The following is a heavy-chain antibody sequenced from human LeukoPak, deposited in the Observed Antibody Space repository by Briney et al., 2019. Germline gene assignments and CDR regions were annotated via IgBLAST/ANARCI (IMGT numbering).Heavy chain of an antibody. CDR2: INPDGSTT. Sequence: PGGSLRLSCAASGFTFSRYWIHWVRQAPEKGLEWVSRINPDGSTTTYADSVKGRFTISRDNAKNSLYLQMNSLRAEDTAVYYCARDYYDSSGYYLGVRFDIWGQGTMVTVSS. D-gene: IGHD3-22*01. CDR1: GFTFSRYW. V-gene: IGHV3-74*01. CDR3: ARDYYDSSGYYLGVRFDI. J-gene: IGHJ3*02.